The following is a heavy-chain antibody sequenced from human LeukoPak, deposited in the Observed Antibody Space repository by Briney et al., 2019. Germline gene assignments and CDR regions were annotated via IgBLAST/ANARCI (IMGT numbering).Heavy chain of an antibody. Sequence: PSETLSLTCTVSGGSISSSSYYWGWIRQPPGKGLEWIGSIYYSGSTYYNPSLKSRVTISVDTSKNQFSLKLSSVTAADTAVYYCARVLGATRGRPFDYWGQGTLVTVSS. CDR2: IYYSGST. CDR3: ARVLGATRGRPFDY. D-gene: IGHD1-26*01. CDR1: GGSISSSSYY. V-gene: IGHV4-39*07. J-gene: IGHJ4*02.